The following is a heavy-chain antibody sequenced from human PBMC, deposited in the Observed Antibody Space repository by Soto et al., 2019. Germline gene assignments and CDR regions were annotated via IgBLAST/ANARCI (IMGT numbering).Heavy chain of an antibody. J-gene: IGHJ4*02. Sequence: QPGGSLRLSCVASGITYSAYAMNWVRQAPGKGLEWVSSISGNGDSTYYADSVKGRFTISRDNSKNTLYLQMNSLRAEDTAVYYCARWYPSGQEPPTWGQGTLVTVSS. V-gene: IGHV3-23*01. CDR2: ISGNGDST. CDR3: ARWYPSGQEPPT. CDR1: GITYSAYA. D-gene: IGHD6-19*01.